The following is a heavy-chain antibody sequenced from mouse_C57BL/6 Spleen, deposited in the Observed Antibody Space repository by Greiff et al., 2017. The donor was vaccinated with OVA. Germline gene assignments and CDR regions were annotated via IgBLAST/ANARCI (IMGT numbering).Heavy chain of an antibody. Sequence: VQVVESGPGLVQPSQSLSITCTVSGFSLTSYGVHWVRQSPGKGLEWLGVIWSGGSTDYNAAFISRLSISKDNSKSQVFFKMNSLQADDTAIYYCASSMVTKGYYFDYWGQGTTLTVSS. CDR2: IWSGGST. CDR3: ASSMVTKGYYFDY. V-gene: IGHV2-2*01. D-gene: IGHD2-2*01. CDR1: GFSLTSYG. J-gene: IGHJ2*01.